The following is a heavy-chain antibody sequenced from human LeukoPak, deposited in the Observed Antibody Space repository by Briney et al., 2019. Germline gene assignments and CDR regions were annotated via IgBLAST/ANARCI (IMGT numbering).Heavy chain of an antibody. CDR2: INHSGST. V-gene: IGHV4-34*01. J-gene: IGHJ4*02. CDR1: GGSFSGYY. Sequence: SETLSLTCAVYGGSFSGYYWSWIRQPPGMGLEWIGEINHSGSTNYNPSLKSRVTISVDTSKNQFSLKLSSVTAADTAVYYCARDYYDSSGYVLDYWGQGALVTVSS. CDR3: ARDYYDSSGYVLDY. D-gene: IGHD3-22*01.